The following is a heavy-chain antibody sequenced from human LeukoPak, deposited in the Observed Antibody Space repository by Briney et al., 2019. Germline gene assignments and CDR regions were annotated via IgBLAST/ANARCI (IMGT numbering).Heavy chain of an antibody. CDR1: GGSISSGGYY. CDR2: IYYSGST. D-gene: IGHD4-23*01. V-gene: IGHV4-31*03. J-gene: IGHJ4*02. Sequence: SQTLSLTYTVSGGSISSGGYYWSWIRQHPGKGLEWIGYIYYSGSTYYNPSLKSRVTISVDTSKNQFSLKLSSVTAADTAVYYCAREEGYGGSRVDYWGQGTLVTVSS. CDR3: AREEGYGGSRVDY.